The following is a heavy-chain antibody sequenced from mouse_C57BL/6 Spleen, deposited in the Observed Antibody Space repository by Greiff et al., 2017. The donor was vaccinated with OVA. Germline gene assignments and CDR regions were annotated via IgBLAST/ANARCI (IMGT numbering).Heavy chain of an antibody. CDR1: GFTFSDYY. V-gene: IGHV5-16*01. CDR2: INYDGSST. Sequence: EVKLVESEGGLVQPGSSMKLSCTASGFTFSDYYMAWVRQVPEKGLEWVANINYDGSSTYYLDSLKSRFIISRDNAKNILYLQMSSLKSEDTATYYCARVNWSWFAYWGQGTLVTVSA. CDR3: ARVNWSWFAY. J-gene: IGHJ3*01. D-gene: IGHD4-1*02.